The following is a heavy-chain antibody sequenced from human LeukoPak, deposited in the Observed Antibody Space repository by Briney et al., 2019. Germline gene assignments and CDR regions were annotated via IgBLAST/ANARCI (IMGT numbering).Heavy chain of an antibody. Sequence: SETLSLTCTVSGGSISSSSYYWGWLRQPPGKGLEWIGSIYYSGSTYYNPSLKSRVTISVDTSKNQFSLKLSSVTAADTAVYYCARVTFGGSYYPTPYYFDYWGQGTLVTVSS. CDR1: GGSISSSSYY. CDR2: IYYSGST. V-gene: IGHV4-39*07. J-gene: IGHJ4*02. CDR3: ARVTFGGSYYPTPYYFDY. D-gene: IGHD1-26*01.